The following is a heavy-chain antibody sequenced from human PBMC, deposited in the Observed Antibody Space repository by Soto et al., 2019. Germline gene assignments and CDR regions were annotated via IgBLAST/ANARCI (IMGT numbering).Heavy chain of an antibody. D-gene: IGHD6-6*01. J-gene: IGHJ3*02. V-gene: IGHV3-23*01. Sequence: EVQLLESGGGLVQPGGSLRLSCAASGFTFSSYAMSWVRQAPGKGLEWVSAISGSGGSTYYADSVKGRFTISRDNSTNTLYRQMNSLRAEAAAVYYCAIDVGFGAAPDAFDIWGQGTLVTVSS. CDR2: ISGSGGST. CDR3: AIDVGFGAAPDAFDI. CDR1: GFTFSSYA.